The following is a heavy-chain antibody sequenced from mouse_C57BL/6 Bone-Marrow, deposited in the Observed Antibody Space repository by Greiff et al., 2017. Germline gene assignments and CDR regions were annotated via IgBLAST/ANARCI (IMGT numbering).Heavy chain of an antibody. V-gene: IGHV1-55*01. CDR3: ARPYCSNYWDFDV. CDR2: IYPGSGST. J-gene: IGHJ1*03. CDR1: GYTFTSYW. Sequence: QVQLQQPGAELVKPGASVKMSCKASGYTFTSYWITWVKQRPGQGLEWIGDIYPGSGSTNYNEKFKSKATLTVDTSSSTAYMQLSSLTSEDSAVYYCARPYCSNYWDFDVWGTGTTVTVSA. D-gene: IGHD2-5*01.